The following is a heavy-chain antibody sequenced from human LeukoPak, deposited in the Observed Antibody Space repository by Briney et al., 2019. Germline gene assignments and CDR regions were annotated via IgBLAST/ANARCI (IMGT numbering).Heavy chain of an antibody. D-gene: IGHD1-14*01. CDR1: GYTFTSYA. CDR2: ISAYNGNT. V-gene: IGHV1-18*01. J-gene: IGHJ4*02. CDR3: ALVTSAPG. Sequence: GASVKVSCKASGYTFTSYAMNWVRQAPGQGLEWMGWISAYNGNTKYAQNLQGRVTMTTDTSTSTAYMELRSLRSDDTAVYFCALVTSAPGWGQGTLVTVS.